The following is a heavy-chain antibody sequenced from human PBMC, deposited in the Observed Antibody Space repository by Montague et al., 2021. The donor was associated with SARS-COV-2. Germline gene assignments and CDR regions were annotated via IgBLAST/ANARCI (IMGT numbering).Heavy chain of an antibody. Sequence: SETLSLTCAVHGTSFSGYYWNRIRQPPGKGPEWIGEINHGGSTKYSPSLKSRLTISADTSKNKFSLKLTSVAAADTAVYYCARLGDGVVPSPILGVGPYYSFYYMDVWGNGTTVSVSS. V-gene: IGHV4-34*01. CDR3: ARLGDGVVPSPILGVGPYYSFYYMDV. D-gene: IGHD3-10*01. CDR2: INHGGST. J-gene: IGHJ6*03. CDR1: GTSFSGYY.